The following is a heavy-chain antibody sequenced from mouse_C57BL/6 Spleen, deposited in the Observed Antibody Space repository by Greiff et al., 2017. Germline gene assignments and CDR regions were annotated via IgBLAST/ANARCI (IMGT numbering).Heavy chain of an antibody. CDR3: ASGTAQARFAY. D-gene: IGHD3-2*02. CDR2: ISYDGSN. CDR1: GYSITSGYY. V-gene: IGHV3-6*01. J-gene: IGHJ3*01. Sequence: EVKLMESGPGLVKPSQSLSLTCSVTGYSITSGYYWNWIRQFPGNKLEWMGYISYDGSNNYNPSLKNRISITRDTSKNQFFLKLNSVTTEDTATYYCASGTAQARFAYWGQGTLVTVSA.